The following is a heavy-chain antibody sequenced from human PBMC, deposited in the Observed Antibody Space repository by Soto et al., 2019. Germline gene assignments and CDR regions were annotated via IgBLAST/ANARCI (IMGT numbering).Heavy chain of an antibody. CDR1: GGSFSGYY. Sequence: PSETLSLTCAVYGGSFSGYYWSWIRQPPGKGLEWIGEINHSGSTNYNPSLKSRVTISVDTSKNQFSLKLSSVTAADTAVYYCARGGDDILTGDPDYYYYGMDVWGQGTTVTVSS. J-gene: IGHJ6*02. CDR2: INHSGST. CDR3: ARGGDDILTGDPDYYYYGMDV. D-gene: IGHD3-9*01. V-gene: IGHV4-34*01.